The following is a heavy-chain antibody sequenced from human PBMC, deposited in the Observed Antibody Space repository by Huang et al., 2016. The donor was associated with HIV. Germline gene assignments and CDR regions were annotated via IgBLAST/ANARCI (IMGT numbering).Heavy chain of an antibody. CDR1: GFPFSSSW. J-gene: IGHJ4*02. CDR3: ARDSQQWLVEDY. CDR2: MNSDGSST. Sequence: EVQLVESGGGLVQPGGSLRLSCASSGFPFSSSWMHWVRPAPGKGVVGVALMNSDGSSTSYADSVKGRFTISRDNAKNTLYLQMNSLRAEDTAVYYCARDSQQWLVEDYWGQGTLVTVSS. V-gene: IGHV3-74*01. D-gene: IGHD6-19*01.